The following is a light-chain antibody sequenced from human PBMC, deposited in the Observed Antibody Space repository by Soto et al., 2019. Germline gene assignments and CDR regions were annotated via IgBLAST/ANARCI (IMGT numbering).Light chain of an antibody. CDR2: DSS. Sequence: EIVLTQSPATLSLSPGERATLSCRASESVSSYLAWYQQKPGQAPRLLIYDSSNRAAGIPARFSGSGSGTDFTLTITSLEPEDFAGNYCQQRSNWPRTFGQGTKVEIK. CDR1: ESVSSY. V-gene: IGKV3-11*01. J-gene: IGKJ1*01. CDR3: QQRSNWPRT.